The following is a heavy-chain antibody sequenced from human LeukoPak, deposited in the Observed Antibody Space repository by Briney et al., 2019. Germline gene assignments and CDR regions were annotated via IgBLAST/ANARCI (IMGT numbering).Heavy chain of an antibody. CDR2: ISGSGGST. CDR1: GFTFSSYW. Sequence: GGSLRLSCAASGFTFSSYWMHWVRQAPGKGLEWVPAISGSGGSTYYADSVKGRFTISRDNSKNTLYLQMNSLRAEDTAVYYCAKGDAAAAGFDYWGQGTLVTVSS. CDR3: AKGDAAAAGFDY. J-gene: IGHJ4*02. D-gene: IGHD6-13*01. V-gene: IGHV3-23*01.